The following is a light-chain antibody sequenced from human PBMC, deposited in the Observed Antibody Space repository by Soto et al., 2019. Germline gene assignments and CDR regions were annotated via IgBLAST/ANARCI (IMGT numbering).Light chain of an antibody. J-gene: IGKJ2*01. CDR2: TAS. Sequence: EIVMTQSPATLSLSPGERATLSCRASQSVASNLAWFQQKPGQAPRLLIYTASTRATGIPARFSGSGSGTEFTLTISSLQSEDFAVYYCQQYNNWPPYTFGQGTKVDIK. V-gene: IGKV3-15*01. CDR1: QSVASN. CDR3: QQYNNWPPYT.